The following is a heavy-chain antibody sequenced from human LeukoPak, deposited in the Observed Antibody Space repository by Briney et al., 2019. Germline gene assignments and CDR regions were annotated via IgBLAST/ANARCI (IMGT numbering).Heavy chain of an antibody. V-gene: IGHV3-48*01. CDR2: IRSSSSTI. CDR3: ARIPSGYDSKDY. CDR1: GFTFRSYS. D-gene: IGHD5-12*01. Sequence: PGGSLRLSCAASGFTFRSYSMNWVRQAPAKGLERDSYIRSSSSTIYYADSVKGRFTISRDNAKNSLYLQMNSLRAEDTAVYYCARIPSGYDSKDYWGQGTLVTVSS. J-gene: IGHJ4*02.